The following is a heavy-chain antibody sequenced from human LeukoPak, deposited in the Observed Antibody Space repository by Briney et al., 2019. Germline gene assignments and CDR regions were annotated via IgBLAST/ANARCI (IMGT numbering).Heavy chain of an antibody. CDR1: GFPFSTYI. Sequence: GGSLRLSCAAAGFPFSTYIMNWVRQAPGKGLEWVSSISGSSGYIYYADSVKGRFTISRNNAMDSLYLQMDSLRGDDTAVYYCARDYEGDLWGQGTLVTVSS. D-gene: IGHD3-22*01. V-gene: IGHV3-21*01. J-gene: IGHJ5*02. CDR2: ISGSSGYI. CDR3: ARDYEGDL.